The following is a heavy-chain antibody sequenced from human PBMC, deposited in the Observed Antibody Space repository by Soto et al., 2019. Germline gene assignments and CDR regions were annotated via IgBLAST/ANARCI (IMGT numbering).Heavy chain of an antibody. CDR1: GGSISSGGYY. CDR3: ARVYGGNSVWFDP. D-gene: IGHD4-17*01. J-gene: IGHJ5*02. Sequence: SETLSLTCTVSGGSISSGGYYWSWIRQHPGKGLEWIGYIYYSGSTYYNPSLKSRVTISVDTSKNQFSLKLSSVTAADTAVYYCARVYGGNSVWFDPWGQGTLVTVSS. CDR2: IYYSGST. V-gene: IGHV4-31*03.